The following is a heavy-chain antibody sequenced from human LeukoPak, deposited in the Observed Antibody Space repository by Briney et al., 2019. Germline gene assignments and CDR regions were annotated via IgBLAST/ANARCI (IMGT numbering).Heavy chain of an antibody. CDR2: IIPIFGTA. CDR3: AREPSKYSSSSADY. D-gene: IGHD6-6*01. V-gene: IGHV1-69*05. CDR1: GGTFSSYA. Sequence: SVKVSCKASGGTFSSYAISWVRQAPGQGLEWMGGIIPIFGTANYAQMFQGRVTITTDESTSTAYMGLSSLRSEDTAVDYWAREPSKYSSSSADYWGQGTLVTGSS. J-gene: IGHJ4*02.